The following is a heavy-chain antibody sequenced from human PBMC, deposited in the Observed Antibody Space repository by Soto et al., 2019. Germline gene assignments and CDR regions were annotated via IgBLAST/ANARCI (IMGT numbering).Heavy chain of an antibody. CDR2: IDSGGST. CDR3: ARIMSGDYSDYFDY. Sequence: GGSLILSCAASGFSVGSSYMNWVRQAPGKGLEWVSVIDSGGSTDHADSVKGRFTISRDNSKSTLYLQMNNLRAEDTAVYYCARIMSGDYSDYFDYWGPGTLVTVSS. D-gene: IGHD3-16*01. J-gene: IGHJ4*02. V-gene: IGHV3-66*01. CDR1: GFSVGSSY.